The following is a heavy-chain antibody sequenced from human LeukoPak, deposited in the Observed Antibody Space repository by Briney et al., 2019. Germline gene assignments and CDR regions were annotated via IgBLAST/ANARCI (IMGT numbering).Heavy chain of an antibody. J-gene: IGHJ5*02. D-gene: IGHD2-2*02. Sequence: GASLQISCKGSGYSFTSYWIGWVRPLPGKGLEWMGIIYPGDSDTRYSPSFQGQVTISADKSISTAYLQWSSLKASDTAMYYCARSDRYCSSTSCYTNWFDPWGQGTLVTVSS. V-gene: IGHV5-51*01. CDR2: IYPGDSDT. CDR1: GYSFTSYW. CDR3: ARSDRYCSSTSCYTNWFDP.